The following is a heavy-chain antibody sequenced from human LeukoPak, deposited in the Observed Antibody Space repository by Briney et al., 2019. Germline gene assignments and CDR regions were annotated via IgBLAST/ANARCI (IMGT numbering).Heavy chain of an antibody. CDR2: IYYSGST. V-gene: IGHV4-59*01. Sequence: SETLSLTCTVSGGSISGYSWSWIRQPPGKGLEWIGYIYYSGSTNYNPSLKSRITISVDTPKNQFSLKLSSVTAADTAVYYCARDGSGWTFDHWGQGTLVTVSS. D-gene: IGHD6-19*01. J-gene: IGHJ4*02. CDR1: GGSISGYS. CDR3: ARDGSGWTFDH.